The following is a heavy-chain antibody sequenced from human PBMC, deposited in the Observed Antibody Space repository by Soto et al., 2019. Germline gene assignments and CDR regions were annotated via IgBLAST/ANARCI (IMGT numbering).Heavy chain of an antibody. Sequence: SQTLSLTCAISGDSVSSDTIAWNWIRQSPSRGLEWLGRTYYRSKWYLDYATSVKSRITINPDTSKNQFSLQLNSVTPDDTAVYYCARDRPSSGWYSYYFDYWGQGTLVTVSS. V-gene: IGHV6-1*01. CDR3: ARDRPSSGWYSYYFDY. D-gene: IGHD6-19*01. CDR2: TYYRSKWYL. CDR1: GDSVSSDTIA. J-gene: IGHJ4*02.